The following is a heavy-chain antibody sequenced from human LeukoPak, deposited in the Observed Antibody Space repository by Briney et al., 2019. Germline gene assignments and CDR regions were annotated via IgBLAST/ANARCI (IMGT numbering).Heavy chain of an antibody. V-gene: IGHV3-30*18. J-gene: IGHJ4*02. Sequence: GKSLRLSCAASGFTFNNYGMHWVRQAPGKGLEWVAVISYDGRNKHYPDSVKGRFTISRDISTDTLWLQMDSLRTEDTAVYYCAKGPLSGTAAAIDYWGQGTLVTVSS. D-gene: IGHD1-26*01. CDR3: AKGPLSGTAAAIDY. CDR1: GFTFNNYG. CDR2: ISYDGRNK.